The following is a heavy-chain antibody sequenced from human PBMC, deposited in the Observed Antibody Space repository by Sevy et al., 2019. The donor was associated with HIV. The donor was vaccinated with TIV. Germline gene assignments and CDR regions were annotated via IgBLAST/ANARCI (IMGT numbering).Heavy chain of an antibody. CDR1: GLYFSNAW. CDR3: ITGSLGDPTAA. V-gene: IGHV3-15*01. CDR2: VKSKTDGETT. D-gene: IGHD2-21*02. Sequence: GGSLRLSCAASGLYFSNAWMSWVRQAPGKGLEWVGRVKSKTDGETTGDGAPVKDRFTISRDDSKRTVFLQMNSLKIDDTGVYYCITGSLGDPTAAWGQGTLVTVSS. J-gene: IGHJ5*02.